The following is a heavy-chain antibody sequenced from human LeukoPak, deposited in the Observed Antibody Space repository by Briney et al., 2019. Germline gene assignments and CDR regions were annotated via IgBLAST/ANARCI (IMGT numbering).Heavy chain of an antibody. V-gene: IGHV4-34*01. D-gene: IGHD2-21*02. J-gene: IGHJ4*02. Sequence: SETLSLTCAVYGGSFSPYYWSWIRQPPGKGLEWIGEINHSGSTNYNPSLKSRVTISVDTSKNQFSLRLSSVTAAGTAVYYCAGGGFYCGGDCYVDYWGQGTLVTVSS. CDR3: AGGGFYCGGDCYVDY. CDR2: INHSGST. CDR1: GGSFSPYY.